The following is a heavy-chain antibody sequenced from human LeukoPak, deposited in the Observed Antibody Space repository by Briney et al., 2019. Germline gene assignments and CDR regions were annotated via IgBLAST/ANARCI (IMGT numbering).Heavy chain of an antibody. V-gene: IGHV1-2*02. CDR1: GFTLTGYY. J-gene: IGHJ6*03. CDR3: ARADSVPAGDYHYWYMDV. D-gene: IGHD2-2*01. CDR2: IKPNSEDT. Sequence: GASVKVSCKASGFTLTGYYMHWVRQDPRQGLQWMGWIKPNSEDTDYAQKFQGRVTMTRDTSISTVYVELSSLRSDDTAVYYCARADSVPAGDYHYWYMDVWGKGTTVTVSS.